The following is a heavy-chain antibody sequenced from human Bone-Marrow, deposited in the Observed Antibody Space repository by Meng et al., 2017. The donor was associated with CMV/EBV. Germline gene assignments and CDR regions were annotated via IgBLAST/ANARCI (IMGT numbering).Heavy chain of an antibody. J-gene: IGHJ6*01. Sequence: SETLSLTCAVYGGSFSGYYWSWIRQPPGKGLEWIGEINHSGSTNYHPSLKSRVTLSVDTSKNQSSLKLSSVTAADTAVYYWARGDRFLEGLFLTPYYYYGMDVWGQGTTVTVSS. CDR3: ARGDRFLEGLFLTPYYYYGMDV. CDR1: GGSFSGYY. CDR2: INHSGST. D-gene: IGHD3-3*01. V-gene: IGHV4-34*01.